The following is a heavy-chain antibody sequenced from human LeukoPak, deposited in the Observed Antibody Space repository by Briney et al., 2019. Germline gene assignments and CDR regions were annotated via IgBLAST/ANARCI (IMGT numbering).Heavy chain of an antibody. D-gene: IGHD3-22*01. J-gene: IGHJ4*02. CDR3: ARGSSQIYYYDSSGYSHAFDY. V-gene: IGHV6-1*01. CDR1: GDSVSSNSAA. Sequence: SQTLSLTCDISGDSVSSNSAAWNWIRQSPSRGLEWLGRTYYRSKWYNDYAVSVKSRITINPDTSKNQFSLQLNSVTPEDTAVYYCARGSSQIYYYDSSGYSHAFDYWGQGTLVTVSS. CDR2: TYYRSKWYN.